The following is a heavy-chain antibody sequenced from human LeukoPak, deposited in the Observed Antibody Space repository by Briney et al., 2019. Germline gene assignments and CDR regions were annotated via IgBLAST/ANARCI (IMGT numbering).Heavy chain of an antibody. CDR3: AREPLYYGSGSSFDY. D-gene: IGHD3-10*01. V-gene: IGHV3-11*01. CDR1: GFTFSDHY. J-gene: IGHJ4*02. Sequence: GGSLRLSCAASGFTFSDHYMSWIRQAPGKGLEWVSYISSSGSTIYYADSVKGRFTISRDNAKNSLYLQMNSLRAEDTAVYYCAREPLYYGSGSSFDYWGQGTLVTVSS. CDR2: ISSSGSTI.